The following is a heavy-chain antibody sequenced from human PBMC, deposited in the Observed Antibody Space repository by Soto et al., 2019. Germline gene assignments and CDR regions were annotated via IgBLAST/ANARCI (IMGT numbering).Heavy chain of an antibody. D-gene: IGHD2-8*01. CDR3: ARSCTNGVCHSTANYYYYGMDV. CDR2: IIPIFGTA. J-gene: IGHJ6*02. CDR1: GGTFSSYA. V-gene: IGHV1-69*13. Sequence: SVKVSCKASGGTFSSYAISWVRQAPGQGLEWMGGIIPIFGTANYAQKFQGRVTITADESTSTAYMELSSLRSEDTAVYYCARSCTNGVCHSTANYYYYGMDVWGQGTTVTVSS.